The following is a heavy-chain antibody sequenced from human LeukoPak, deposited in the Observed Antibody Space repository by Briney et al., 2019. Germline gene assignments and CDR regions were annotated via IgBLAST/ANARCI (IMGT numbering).Heavy chain of an antibody. V-gene: IGHV3-48*03. J-gene: IGHJ4*02. CDR2: ISSSGSTI. CDR1: GFTFSNYE. Sequence: GGSLRLSCAASGFTFSNYEMNWVRQAPGKGLEWISYISSSGSTIYYADSVKGRFTISRDNAKNSLYLQMNSLRVEDTAVYYCAQNFYDSSGLYFDYWGQGTLVTVSS. CDR3: AQNFYDSSGLYFDY. D-gene: IGHD3-22*01.